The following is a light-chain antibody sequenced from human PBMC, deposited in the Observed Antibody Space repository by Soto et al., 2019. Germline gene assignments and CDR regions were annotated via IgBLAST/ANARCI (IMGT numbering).Light chain of an antibody. CDR3: QQYGSSPPYT. J-gene: IGKJ2*01. V-gene: IGKV3-20*01. CDR2: AAS. CDR1: ETVNNNF. Sequence: DIVLPQSPGTLSLSPGERATLSCRASETVNNNFLGWYQQKPGQAPRLLIFAASRRATGIPDRFSGSGSGTDFTHTISRLEPADFGVYYCQQYGSSPPYTVGQGTKLEIK.